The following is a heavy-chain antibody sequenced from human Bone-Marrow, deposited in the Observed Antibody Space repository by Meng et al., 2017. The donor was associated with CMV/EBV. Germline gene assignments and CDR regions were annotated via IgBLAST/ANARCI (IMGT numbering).Heavy chain of an antibody. J-gene: IGHJ6*02. D-gene: IGHD2-2*01. CDR2: IRYDGSNK. CDR1: GFTFSSYG. CDR3: AKDLVVVVRGGMDV. Sequence: GESLKISCAASGFTFSSYGMHWVRQAPGKGLEWVAFIRYDGSNKYYADSVKGRFTISRDNSKNTLYLQMNSLRAEDTAVYYCAKDLVVVVRGGMDVWGQRTTVIVSS. V-gene: IGHV3-30*02.